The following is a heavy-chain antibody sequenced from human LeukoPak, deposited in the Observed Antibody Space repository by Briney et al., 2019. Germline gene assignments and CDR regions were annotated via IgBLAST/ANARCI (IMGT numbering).Heavy chain of an antibody. D-gene: IGHD2-8*01. J-gene: IGHJ3*02. CDR1: GFTVSSNY. Sequence: GRSLRLSCAASGFTVSSNYMSWVRQAPGKGLEWVSVIYSDDRTYYADSVKGRFTISRHTSKKTLYLQMNSLRAEDTAVYYCAREVMAKRRAFDIWGQGTVVTVSS. CDR2: IYSDDRT. V-gene: IGHV3-53*04. CDR3: AREVMAKRRAFDI.